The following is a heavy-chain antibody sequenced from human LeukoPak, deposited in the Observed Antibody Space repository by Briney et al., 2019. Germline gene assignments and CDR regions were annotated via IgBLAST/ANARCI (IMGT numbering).Heavy chain of an antibody. J-gene: IGHJ4*02. V-gene: IGHV3-21*01. CDR3: ARGAYNSGGTLEI. Sequence: GGSLRLSCAASGFTFSSYSMNWVRQAPGKGLEWVSYIITSGNYIYYSDSVKGRFTISRDNAKNSLYLQMHSLRADDTAVYYCARGAYNSGGTLEIWGQGTLVTVSS. CDR1: GFTFSSYS. D-gene: IGHD3-22*01. CDR2: IITSGNYI.